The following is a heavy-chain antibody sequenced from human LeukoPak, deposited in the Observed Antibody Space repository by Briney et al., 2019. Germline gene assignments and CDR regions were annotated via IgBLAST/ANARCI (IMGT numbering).Heavy chain of an antibody. V-gene: IGHV4-34*01. CDR3: VRHGGNSAYYYMDV. J-gene: IGHJ6*03. CDR2: INHSGST. D-gene: IGHD4-23*01. Sequence: SETLSLTCAVYGGSFSGYYWSWIRQPPGKGLEWIGEINHSGSTNYNPSLKSRVTISVDTSKNQFSLKLSSVTAADTAVYYCVRHGGNSAYYYMDVWGKGTTVTVSS. CDR1: GGSFSGYY.